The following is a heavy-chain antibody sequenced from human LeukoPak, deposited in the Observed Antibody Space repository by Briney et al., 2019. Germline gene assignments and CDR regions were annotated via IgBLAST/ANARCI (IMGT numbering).Heavy chain of an antibody. J-gene: IGHJ5*02. D-gene: IGHD6-13*01. CDR2: IKQDGSEK. Sequence: GGSLRLSCAASGFSVSNNYMTWVRQAPGKGLEWVANIKQDGSEKYYVDSVKGRFTISRDYSKNTLYLQMNSLRAEDTAVYYCAKYSSSWYFFWFDPWGQGTLVTVSS. V-gene: IGHV3-7*03. CDR1: GFSVSNNY. CDR3: AKYSSSWYFFWFDP.